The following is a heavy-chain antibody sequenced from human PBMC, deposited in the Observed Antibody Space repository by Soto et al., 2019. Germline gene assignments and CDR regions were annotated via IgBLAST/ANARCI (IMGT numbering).Heavy chain of an antibody. CDR2: ITSTGDTT. CDR3: ARDGYKRRDY. D-gene: IGHD5-12*01. Sequence: PGGSLRLSWEASGFTFSTFGMNWFRLAPGKGLEWVSFITSTGDTTYYADSVKGRFTISRDTAKTSVYLQLNSLRDEDTAIYYCARDGYKRRDYWGPGTLVTGSS. V-gene: IGHV3-48*02. CDR1: GFTFSTFG. J-gene: IGHJ4*02.